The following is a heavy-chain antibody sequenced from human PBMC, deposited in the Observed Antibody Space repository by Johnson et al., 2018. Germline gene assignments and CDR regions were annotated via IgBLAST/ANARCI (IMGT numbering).Heavy chain of an antibody. V-gene: IGHV3-23*04. J-gene: IGHJ6*02. CDR3: AKVENYDFWSGYPIYGMDV. CDR1: GFTFRNYA. Sequence: VQLVESGGGLVQPGGSLRLSCAASGFTFRNYAMSWVRQAPGTGLEWVSAISGSGGSTYYADSVKGRFTIPRDNSKNTLYLQMNSLRAEETAVYYWAKVENYDFWSGYPIYGMDVWGQGTTVTVSS. CDR2: ISGSGGST. D-gene: IGHD3-3*01.